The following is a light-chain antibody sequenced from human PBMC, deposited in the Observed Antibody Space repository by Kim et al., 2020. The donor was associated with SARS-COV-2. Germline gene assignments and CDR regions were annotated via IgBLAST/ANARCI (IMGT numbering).Light chain of an antibody. CDR2: QDT. V-gene: IGLV3-1*01. J-gene: IGLJ3*02. CDR3: QAWDSGTAV. Sequence: SYELTQPPSVSVSPGQTASVTCSGDKLGDKYASWSQQRPGQSPVLVIYQDTKRPSGIPERFSGSNSGNTATLTISGTQAMDEADYYCQAWDSGTAVFGGGTKLTVL. CDR1: KLGDKY.